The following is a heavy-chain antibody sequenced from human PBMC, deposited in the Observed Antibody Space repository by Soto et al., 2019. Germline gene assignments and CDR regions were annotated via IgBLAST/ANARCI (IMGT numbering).Heavy chain of an antibody. D-gene: IGHD5-12*01. CDR1: GGTFSSYA. CDR3: AREKWLDYYYYGMDV. CDR2: IIPIFGTA. V-gene: IGHV1-69*13. J-gene: IGHJ6*02. Sequence: GASVKVSCKASGGTFSSYAISWVRQAPGQGLEWMGGIIPIFGTANNAQKFQGRVTITADESTSTAYMELSSLRSEDTAVYYCAREKWLDYYYYGMDVWGQGTTVTVSS.